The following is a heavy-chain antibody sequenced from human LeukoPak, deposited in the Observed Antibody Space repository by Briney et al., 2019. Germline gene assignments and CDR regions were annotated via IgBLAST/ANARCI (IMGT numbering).Heavy chain of an antibody. CDR3: ARGAYPNVVPYYFDY. J-gene: IGHJ4*02. V-gene: IGHV4-59*01. CDR1: GGSISSYY. CDR2: IYYSGST. Sequence: SETLSLTCTVSGGSISSYYWSWIRQPPGKGLEWVGYIYYSGSTNYNPSLNSRVTISVDTSKNQFSLKLSSVTAADTAVYYCARGAYPNVVPYYFDYWGQGTLVTVSS. D-gene: IGHD2-21*01.